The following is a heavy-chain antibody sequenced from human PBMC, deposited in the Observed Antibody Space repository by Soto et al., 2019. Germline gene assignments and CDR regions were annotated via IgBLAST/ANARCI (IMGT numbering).Heavy chain of an antibody. CDR1: GFTFNSYW. Sequence: VQLVESGGGLVQPGGSLRLSCAASGFTFNSYWMSWVRQAPGKGLEWVANIKQDGSEKYYVDSVKGRFTISRDNAKNSLYLQMNSLRAEDTAVYYCARVGYYDFWSGYYGFDYWGQGTLVTVSS. CDR2: IKQDGSEK. V-gene: IGHV3-7*01. J-gene: IGHJ4*02. D-gene: IGHD3-3*01. CDR3: ARVGYYDFWSGYYGFDY.